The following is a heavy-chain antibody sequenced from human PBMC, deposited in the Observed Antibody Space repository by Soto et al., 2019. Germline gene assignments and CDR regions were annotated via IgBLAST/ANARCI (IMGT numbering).Heavy chain of an antibody. Sequence: WTWIRQSPGKGLEWIGYTYQSGSAYYNPSLKSRVTISVDRSKNHFSLNLTSVTAADTAVYYCARDYYGMDVWGQGTTVTVSS. V-gene: IGHV4-30-2*06. CDR3: ARDYYGMDV. J-gene: IGHJ6*02. CDR2: TYQSGSA.